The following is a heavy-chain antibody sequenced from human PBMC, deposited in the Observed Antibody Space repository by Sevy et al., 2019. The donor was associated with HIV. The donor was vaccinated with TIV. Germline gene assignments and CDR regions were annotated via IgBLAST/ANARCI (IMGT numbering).Heavy chain of an antibody. CDR1: GYTFTNYH. V-gene: IGHV1-18*01. Sequence: ASVKVSCKASGYTFTNYHITWVRQAPGQGLEWMGWITAYNGNTNYAQRLQGRVTMTTDTSTSTAYMELRSLRSEDTAVYYCARAPSGSQGPGQYFHHWGQGTLVTVSS. J-gene: IGHJ1*01. CDR2: ITAYNGNT. CDR3: ARAPSGSQGPGQYFHH. D-gene: IGHD1-26*01.